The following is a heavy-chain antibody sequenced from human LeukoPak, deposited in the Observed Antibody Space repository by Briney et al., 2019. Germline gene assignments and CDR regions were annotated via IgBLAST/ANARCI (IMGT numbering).Heavy chain of an antibody. CDR2: ISSSGSTI. D-gene: IGHD2-15*01. CDR3: ARVAATDHHDAFDI. V-gene: IGHV3-11*01. J-gene: IGHJ3*02. Sequence: GGSLRLSCAASGFTFSDYYMSWIRQAPGKGLEWVSYISSSGSTIYYADSVKGRFTISRDNAKNSLYLQMNSLRAEDTAVYYCARVAATDHHDAFDIWGQGKMVTVSS. CDR1: GFTFSDYY.